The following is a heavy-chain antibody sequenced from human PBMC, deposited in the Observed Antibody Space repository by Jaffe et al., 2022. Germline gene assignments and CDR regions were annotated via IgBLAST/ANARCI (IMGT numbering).Heavy chain of an antibody. Sequence: QVQLQESGPGLVKPSETLSLTCAVSGYSISSGYFWGWIRQPPGKGLEWIGSIYHSGSTYYNPSLKSRVTISVDTSKNQFSLKLSSVTAADTAVYYCAKSSGSYKYYFDYWGQGTLVTVSS. CDR2: IYHSGST. V-gene: IGHV4-38-2*01. J-gene: IGHJ4*02. CDR3: AKSSGSYKYYFDY. D-gene: IGHD3-10*01. CDR1: GYSISSGYF.